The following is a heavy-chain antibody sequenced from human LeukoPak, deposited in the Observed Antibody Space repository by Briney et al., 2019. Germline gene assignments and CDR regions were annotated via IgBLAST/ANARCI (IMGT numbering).Heavy chain of an antibody. Sequence: PSETLSLTCTVSGGSISSSSYSWGWIRQPPGKGLEWIGSIYYSGSTYYNPSLKSRVTISVDTSKNQFSLKLSSVTAADTAVYYCARKGRDYYGSGSYYPPDYWGQGTLVTVSS. J-gene: IGHJ4*02. CDR3: ARKGRDYYGSGSYYPPDY. V-gene: IGHV4-39*01. D-gene: IGHD3-10*01. CDR2: IYYSGST. CDR1: GGSISSSSYS.